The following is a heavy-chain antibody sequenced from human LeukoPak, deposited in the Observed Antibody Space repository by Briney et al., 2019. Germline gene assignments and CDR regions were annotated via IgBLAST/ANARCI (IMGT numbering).Heavy chain of an antibody. D-gene: IGHD6-19*01. J-gene: IGHJ4*02. CDR3: AKVRVNIAVAPSYFDY. CDR1: GGSFSGYY. V-gene: IGHV4-34*01. Sequence: KPSETLSLTCAVYGGSFSGYYWSWIRQPPGKGLEWIGEINHSGSTNYNPSLKSRVTISVDTSKNQFSLKLSSVTAADTAVYYCAKVRVNIAVAPSYFDYWGQGTLVTVSS. CDR2: INHSGST.